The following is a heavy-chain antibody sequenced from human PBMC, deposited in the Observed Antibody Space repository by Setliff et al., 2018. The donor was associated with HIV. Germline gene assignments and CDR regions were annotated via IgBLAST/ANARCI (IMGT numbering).Heavy chain of an antibody. CDR1: GYTFTSYD. CDR2: MNPNSGNT. V-gene: IGHV1-8*01. Sequence: GASVKVSCKASGYTFTSYDINWVRQATGQGLEWMGWMNPNSGNTGYAQKFQGRVTMTRNTSISTAYMELSSPRSEDTAVYYCARDGSYYGRDLHYYYYGMDVWGQGTTVTVSS. D-gene: IGHD1-26*01. CDR3: ARDGSYYGRDLHYYYYGMDV. J-gene: IGHJ6*02.